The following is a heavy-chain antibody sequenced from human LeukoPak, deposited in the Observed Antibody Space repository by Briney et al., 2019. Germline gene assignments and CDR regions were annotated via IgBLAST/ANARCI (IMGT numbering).Heavy chain of an antibody. CDR3: AATYYYYYGMDV. V-gene: IGHV1-2*02. CDR1: GYTFTGYY. CDR2: INPNSGGT. Sequence: ASVKVSCKASGYTFTGYYMHWVRQAPGQGLEWMGWINPNSGGTNYAQKFQGRVTMTRDTSISTAYMELSRLRSEDTAVYYCAATYYYYYGMDVWGQGTTVTVSS. J-gene: IGHJ6*02.